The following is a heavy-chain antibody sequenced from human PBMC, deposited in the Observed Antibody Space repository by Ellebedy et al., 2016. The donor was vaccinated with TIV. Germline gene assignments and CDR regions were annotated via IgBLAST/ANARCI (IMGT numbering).Heavy chain of an antibody. CDR3: AKLPSGPTPYYYYGMDV. Sequence: GESLKISCAASGFTFSSYGMHWVRQAPGKGLEWVAFIRYDGSNKYYADSVKGRFTISRDNSKNTLYLQMNSLRAEDTAVYYCAKLPSGPTPYYYYGMDVWGQGTTVTVSS. D-gene: IGHD6-25*01. V-gene: IGHV3-30*02. CDR1: GFTFSSYG. J-gene: IGHJ6*02. CDR2: IRYDGSNK.